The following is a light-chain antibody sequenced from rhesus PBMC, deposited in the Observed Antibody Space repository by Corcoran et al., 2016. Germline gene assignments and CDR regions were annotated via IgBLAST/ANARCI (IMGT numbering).Light chain of an antibody. V-gene: IGKV3S9*01. CDR2: GES. J-gene: IGKJ4*01. Sequence: EIVMTQSPATLSLSPGERATLSCRASQSVSSYVAWYQQKPEQAPRLLIYGESSRATGITDRFSGSGSGTDFTLTISSLEPEDFAVYYCQQYSNWPLTFGGGTKVEIK. CDR1: QSVSSY. CDR3: QQYSNWPLT.